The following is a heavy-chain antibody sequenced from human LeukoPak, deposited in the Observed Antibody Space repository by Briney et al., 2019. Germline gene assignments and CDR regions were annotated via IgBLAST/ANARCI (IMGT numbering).Heavy chain of an antibody. V-gene: IGHV3-48*03. D-gene: IGHD3-10*02. CDR3: AELGITMIGGV. CDR1: GFSFSNYW. CDR2: ISSSGSTI. J-gene: IGHJ6*04. Sequence: GGSLRLSCAASGFSFSNYWMNWVRQAPGKGLEWVSYISSSGSTIYYADSVKGRFTISRDNAKNSLYLQMNSLRAEDTAVYYCAELGITMIGGVWGKGTTVTISS.